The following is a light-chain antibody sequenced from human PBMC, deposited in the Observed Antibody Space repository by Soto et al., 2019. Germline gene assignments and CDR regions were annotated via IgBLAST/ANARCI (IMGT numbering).Light chain of an antibody. V-gene: IGKV2-28*01. Sequence: DIVMTQSPLSLPVTPGEPASISCRSSQSLLHSNGYNYLDWYLQKPGQSPQLLIYLGSNRASGVPARFSSSRSGTDFTLKISRVEAEDVGVYYCMQALQTPLYTFGQGTKLEIK. CDR2: LGS. J-gene: IGKJ2*01. CDR1: QSLLHSNGYNY. CDR3: MQALQTPLYT.